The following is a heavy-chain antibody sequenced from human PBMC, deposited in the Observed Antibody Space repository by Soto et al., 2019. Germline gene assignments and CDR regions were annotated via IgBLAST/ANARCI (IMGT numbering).Heavy chain of an antibody. CDR2: IWYDGSNK. D-gene: IGHD2-15*01. J-gene: IGHJ6*02. CDR1: GFTFSSYG. V-gene: IGHV3-33*01. CDR3: ARDLRPFQRYCSGGSCPQTRYYYYGMDV. Sequence: GGSLRLSCAASGFTFSSYGMHWVRQAPGKGLEWVAVIWYDGSNKYYADPVKGRFTISRDNSKNTLYLQMNSLRAEDTAVYYCARDLRPFQRYCSGGSCPQTRYYYYGMDVWGQGTTVTVSS.